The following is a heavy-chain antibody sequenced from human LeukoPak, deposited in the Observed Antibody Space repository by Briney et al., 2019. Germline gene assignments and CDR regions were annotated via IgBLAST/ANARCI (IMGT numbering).Heavy chain of an antibody. J-gene: IGHJ2*01. Sequence: GESLKISCKGSGYSFTSYWISWVRQMPGKGLEWMGRIDPSDSYTNYSPSFQGHVTISADKSISTAYLQWSSLKASDTAMYYCARPVAARQGAWYFDLWGRGTLVTVSS. CDR1: GYSFTSYW. CDR2: IDPSDSYT. V-gene: IGHV5-10-1*01. D-gene: IGHD6-6*01. CDR3: ARPVAARQGAWYFDL.